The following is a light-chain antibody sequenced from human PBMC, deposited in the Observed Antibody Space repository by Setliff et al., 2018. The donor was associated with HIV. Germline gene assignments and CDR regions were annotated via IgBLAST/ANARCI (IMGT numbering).Light chain of an antibody. CDR1: SSDVGAYNS. CDR2: DVS. Sequence: QSALAQPASVSGSPGQSITISCPGISSDVGAYNSVSWYQQHPGKAPKLTIYDVSDRPSGVSNRFSGSKSGNTASLTISGLQAEDEADYYCTSYTSSSTYVFGTGTKVTVL. CDR3: TSYTSSSTYV. V-gene: IGLV2-14*03. J-gene: IGLJ1*01.